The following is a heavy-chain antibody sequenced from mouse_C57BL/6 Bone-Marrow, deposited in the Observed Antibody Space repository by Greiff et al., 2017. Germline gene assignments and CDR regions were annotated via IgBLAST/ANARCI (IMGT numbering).Heavy chain of an antibody. J-gene: IGHJ2*01. Sequence: VQLKESGAELVRPGSSVKMSCKTSGYTFTSYGINWVKQRPGQGLEWIGYIYIGNGYTEYNEKFKGKATLTSDTSSSTAYMQLSSLTSEDSAIYFCARDYYGSSYGWFAYWGQGTTLTVSS. V-gene: IGHV1-58*01. CDR3: ARDYYGSSYGWFAY. D-gene: IGHD1-1*01. CDR2: IYIGNGYT. CDR1: GYTFTSYG.